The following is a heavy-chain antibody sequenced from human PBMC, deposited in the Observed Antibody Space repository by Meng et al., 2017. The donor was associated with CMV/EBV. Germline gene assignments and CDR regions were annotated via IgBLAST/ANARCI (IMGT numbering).Heavy chain of an antibody. J-gene: IGHJ4*02. CDR1: GFTFKSYG. D-gene: IGHD3-10*01. Sequence: YCAASGFTFKSYGMNWVRQVPGKGLEWVSGISGRGDDTYYADSVKGRFTISRDNSNNTLYLQMNSLRVEDTAVYYCAKEVTMVRGTYWGQGTLVTVSS. V-gene: IGHV3-23*01. CDR2: ISGRGDDT. CDR3: AKEVTMVRGTY.